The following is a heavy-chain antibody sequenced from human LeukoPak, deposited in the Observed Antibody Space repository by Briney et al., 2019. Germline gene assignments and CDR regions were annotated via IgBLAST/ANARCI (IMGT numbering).Heavy chain of an antibody. CDR1: GGSISSSSYY. J-gene: IGHJ4*02. V-gene: IGHV4-39*01. Sequence: SETLSLTCTVSGGSISSSSYYWGWIRQPPGKGLEWIGSIYYSGSTYYNPSLKSRVTISVDTSKNQFSLKLSSVTAADTAVYYCARPERRHNWNFGYWGQGTLVTVSS. CDR2: IYYSGST. CDR3: ARPERRHNWNFGY. D-gene: IGHD1-20*01.